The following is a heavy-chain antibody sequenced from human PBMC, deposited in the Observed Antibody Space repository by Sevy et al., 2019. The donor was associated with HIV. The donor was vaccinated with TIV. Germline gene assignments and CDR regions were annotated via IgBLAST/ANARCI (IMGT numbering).Heavy chain of an antibody. J-gene: IGHJ4*02. Sequence: GGSLRLSCAASGFTFSSSAMSWVRQAPGKGLEWVSAISYSGGSTYYADSVKGRFTISRDNSKNMLYLQMNSLRAEDTAVYYCAKDAIRGDYDYFDYWGQGTLVTVSS. D-gene: IGHD4-17*01. V-gene: IGHV3-23*01. CDR1: GFTFSSSA. CDR3: AKDAIRGDYDYFDY. CDR2: ISYSGGST.